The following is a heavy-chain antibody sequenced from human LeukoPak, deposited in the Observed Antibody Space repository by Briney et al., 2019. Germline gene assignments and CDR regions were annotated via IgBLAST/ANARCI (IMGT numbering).Heavy chain of an antibody. V-gene: IGHV3-30*02. CDR3: ARGGGSGRYGLPFDS. Sequence: AGGSLRLSCAASGFTFSSYGMHWVRQAPGKGLEWVAFIRYDGSNKYYADSVKGRFTISRDNSKNTLYLQMNSLTDEDTGVYYCARGGGSGRYGLPFDSWGQGTLVTVSS. D-gene: IGHD6-13*01. CDR1: GFTFSSYG. J-gene: IGHJ4*02. CDR2: IRYDGSNK.